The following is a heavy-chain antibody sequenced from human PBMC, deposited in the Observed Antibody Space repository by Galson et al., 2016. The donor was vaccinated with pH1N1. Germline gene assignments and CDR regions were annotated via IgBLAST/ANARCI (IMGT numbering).Heavy chain of an antibody. CDR3: ARNWWGIDY. CDR2: IDNDGRGT. J-gene: IGHJ4*02. CDR1: GFPFSDYW. Sequence: SLRLSCAASGFPFSDYWMHWVRQALGKGLVWVARIDNDGRGTSHADSVRGRFAISRDNAENMLYLQMNSLRTDDTAVYYCARNWWGIDYWGQGALVTVSS. D-gene: IGHD2-15*01. V-gene: IGHV3-74*01.